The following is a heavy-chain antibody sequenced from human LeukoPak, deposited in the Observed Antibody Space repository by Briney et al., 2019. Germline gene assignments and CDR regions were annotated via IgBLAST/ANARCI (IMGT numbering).Heavy chain of an antibody. CDR2: INRDGSS. J-gene: IGHJ5*02. CDR3: ARVKGTEWNWFDP. CDR1: GGSLTGYY. V-gene: IGHV4-34*01. Sequence: SETLSLTCDVSGGSLTGYYWSWVRQPPGKGLEWIGEINRDGSSYNNPSLKSRVTISIDTSKNQFSLKLSSVTAADTAVYYCARVKGTEWNWFDPWGQGTLVTVSS. D-gene: IGHD2-8*01.